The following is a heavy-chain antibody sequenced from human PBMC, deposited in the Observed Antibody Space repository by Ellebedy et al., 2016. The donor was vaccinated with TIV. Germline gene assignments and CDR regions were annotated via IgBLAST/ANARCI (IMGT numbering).Heavy chain of an antibody. D-gene: IGHD6-19*01. CDR1: GGTFSSYV. J-gene: IGHJ4*02. Sequence: AASVKVSCKASGGTFSSYVITWVRQAPGQGLEWMGRIIPILGIPNYAQRFQGRVTITADKSTSTAYMELSSLRPEDTAVYYCARSVGYSSGWYGYWGQGTLVTVSS. CDR2: IIPILGIP. V-gene: IGHV1-69*04. CDR3: ARSVGYSSGWYGY.